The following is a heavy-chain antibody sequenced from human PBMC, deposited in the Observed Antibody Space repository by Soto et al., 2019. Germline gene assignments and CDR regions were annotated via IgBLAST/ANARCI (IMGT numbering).Heavy chain of an antibody. V-gene: IGHV3-30*18. CDR1: GFTFSSYG. J-gene: IGHJ4*02. Sequence: QVQLVESGGGVVQPGRSLRLSCAASGFTFSSYGMYWVRQAPGKGLEWVAVISYDGSNKYYADSVKGRFTISRDNSKNTLYLQMNSLRAEDTAVYYCANNGFGELLPDYWGQGTLVTVSS. D-gene: IGHD3-10*01. CDR2: ISYDGSNK. CDR3: ANNGFGELLPDY.